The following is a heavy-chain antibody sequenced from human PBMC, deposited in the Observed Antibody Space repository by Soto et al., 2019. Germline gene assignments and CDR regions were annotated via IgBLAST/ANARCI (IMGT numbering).Heavy chain of an antibody. CDR1: GFTFSSYG. V-gene: IGHV3-30*18. D-gene: IGHD5-18*01. Sequence: GGSLRLSCAASGFTFSSYGMHWVRQAPGKGLEWVAVISYDGSNKYYADSVKGRFTISRDNSKNTLYLQMNSLRAEDTAVYYCAKDRPGYSYGRRPFDYWGQGTLVTVSS. J-gene: IGHJ4*02. CDR3: AKDRPGYSYGRRPFDY. CDR2: ISYDGSNK.